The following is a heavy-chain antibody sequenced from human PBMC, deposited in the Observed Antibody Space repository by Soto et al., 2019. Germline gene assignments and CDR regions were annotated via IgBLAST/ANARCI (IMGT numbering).Heavy chain of an antibody. D-gene: IGHD3-9*01. V-gene: IGHV3-7*01. J-gene: IGHJ4*02. CDR1: GFTFSTYW. Sequence: GGSLRLSCVASGFTFSTYWMSWVRQAPGKGLEWVANIRQDGGAKDYVDSVKGRFTVSRDNAQNSLFLVINSLRAEDTAVYYCARDRDWAFDYWGQGTLVTVSS. CDR2: IRQDGGAK. CDR3: ARDRDWAFDY.